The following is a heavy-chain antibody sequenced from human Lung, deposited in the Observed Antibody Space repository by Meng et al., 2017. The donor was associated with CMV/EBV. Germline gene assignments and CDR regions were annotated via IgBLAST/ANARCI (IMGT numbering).Heavy chain of an antibody. J-gene: IGHJ3*02. D-gene: IGHD3-3*01. CDR3: ARSEDVDITIFGVVIMDAFDI. CDR1: GGTFSSYA. Sequence: SVKVSXKASGGTFSSYAISWVRQAPGQGLEWMGGIIPILGIANYAQKFQGRVTITADKSTSTAYMELSSLRSEDTAVYYCARSEDVDITIFGVVIMDAFDIWGQGTXVTVSS. V-gene: IGHV1-69*10. CDR2: IIPILGIA.